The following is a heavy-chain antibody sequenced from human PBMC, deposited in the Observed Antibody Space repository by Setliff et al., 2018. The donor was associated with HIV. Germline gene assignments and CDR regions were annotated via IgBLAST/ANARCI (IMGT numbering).Heavy chain of an antibody. V-gene: IGHV4-30-4*08. CDR2: IYHSGTT. CDR3: VRGDYGCNRKGFDY. J-gene: IGHJ4*02. CDR1: GASISSGGYF. D-gene: IGHD4-17*01. Sequence: SETLSLTCSVSGASISSGGYFWTWIRQPPGKGLEWVGFIYHSGTTYYNPSLKDRVTMSVDTFANQFSLKLTSVTAADTAVYFCVRGDYGCNRKGFDYWGPGTLVTVS.